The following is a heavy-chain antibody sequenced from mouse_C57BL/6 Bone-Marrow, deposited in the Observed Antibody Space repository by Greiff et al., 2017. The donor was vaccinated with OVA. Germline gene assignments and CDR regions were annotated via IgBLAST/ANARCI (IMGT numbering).Heavy chain of an antibody. CDR2: ISSGSSTI. CDR1: GFTFSDYG. D-gene: IGHD1-1*01. CDR3: ARPGGSSYEVAY. Sequence: EVQLVESGGGLVKPGGSLKLSCAASGFTFSDYGMHWVRQAPEKGLEWVAYISSGSSTIYYADTVKGRFTISRDNAKNTLFLQMTSLRSEDTAMYYCARPGGSSYEVAYWGQGTLVTVSA. J-gene: IGHJ3*01. V-gene: IGHV5-17*01.